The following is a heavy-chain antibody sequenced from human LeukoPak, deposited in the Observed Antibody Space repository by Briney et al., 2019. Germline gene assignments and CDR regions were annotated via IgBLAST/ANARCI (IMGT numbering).Heavy chain of an antibody. D-gene: IGHD3-10*01. J-gene: IGHJ4*02. CDR2: ICGSCGNT. CDR3: AKADRADVPSKVDY. V-gene: IGHV3-23*01. Sequence: GGSLRLSCAASGFTFSDYAMSWVRQAPGKGLEWVSTICGSCGNTHYADSVKGRFTISRDNSKNTLYLQMNSLRAEDTAVYYCAKADRADVPSKVDYWGQGTLVTVSS. CDR1: GFTFSDYA.